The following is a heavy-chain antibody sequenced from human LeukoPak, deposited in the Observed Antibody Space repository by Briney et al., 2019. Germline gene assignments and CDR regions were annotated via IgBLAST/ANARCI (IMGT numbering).Heavy chain of an antibody. V-gene: IGHV3-23*01. Sequence: PGGSLRLSCAASGFTFSSYSMNWVRQAPGKGLEWVSAISGSGGSTYYADSVKGRFTISRDNSKNTLYLQMNSLRAEDTAVYYCAKGNMVATGYLDYWGQGTLVTVSS. CDR3: AKGNMVATGYLDY. J-gene: IGHJ4*02. D-gene: IGHD5-12*01. CDR2: ISGSGGST. CDR1: GFTFSSYS.